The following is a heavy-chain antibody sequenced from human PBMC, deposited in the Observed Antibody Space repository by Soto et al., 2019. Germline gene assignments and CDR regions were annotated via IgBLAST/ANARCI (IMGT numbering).Heavy chain of an antibody. CDR3: AKDLPARGVATQPWDY. CDR2: ISYDGSNK. D-gene: IGHD5-12*01. Sequence: QVQLVESGGGVVQPGRSLRLSCAASGFTFSSYGMHWVRQAPGKGLEWVAVISYDGSNKYYADSVKGRFTISRDNSKNTLYLQMNSRRAEDTAVYYCAKDLPARGVATQPWDYWGQGTLVTVSS. V-gene: IGHV3-30*18. CDR1: GFTFSSYG. J-gene: IGHJ4*02.